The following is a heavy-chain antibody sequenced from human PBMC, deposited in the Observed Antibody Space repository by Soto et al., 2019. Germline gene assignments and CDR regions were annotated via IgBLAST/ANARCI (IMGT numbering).Heavy chain of an antibody. CDR1: GGSFSGYY. CDR2: INHSGST. V-gene: IGHV4-34*01. Sequence: SETLSLTCAVYGGSFSGYYWSWIRQPPGKGLERIGEINHSGSTNYNPSLKSRVTISVDTSKNQFSLKLSSVTAADTAVYYCARVPFVGPRSYRCIDYRGQGTLVSVSS. J-gene: IGHJ4*02. CDR3: ARVPFVGPRSYRCIDY. D-gene: IGHD3-16*02.